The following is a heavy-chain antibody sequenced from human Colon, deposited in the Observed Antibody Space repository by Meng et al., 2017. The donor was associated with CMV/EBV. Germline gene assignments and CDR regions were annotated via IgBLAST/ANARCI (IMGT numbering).Heavy chain of an antibody. V-gene: IGHV3-73*01. D-gene: IGHD6-19*01. CDR1: GFTFSDSA. J-gene: IGHJ4*02. CDR3: CRPAAVACSATDY. CDR2: IITKAHNYST. Sequence: GESLKISCAASGFTFSDSAMYWVRQASGKGLEWVGRIITKAHNYSTTYAASVEGRFTISREDSKNMVYLEMYRVKTENTAQYYCCRPAAVACSATDYWGQGTLVTVSS.